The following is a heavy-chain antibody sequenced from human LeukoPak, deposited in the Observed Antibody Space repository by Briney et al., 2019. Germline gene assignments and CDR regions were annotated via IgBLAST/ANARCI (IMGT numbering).Heavy chain of an antibody. V-gene: IGHV3-7*01. CDR1: GFTFSSYW. D-gene: IGHD6-19*01. J-gene: IGHJ4*02. CDR2: IKQDGSEK. CDR3: AKGASSGWYGGWVDY. Sequence: PGGSLRLSCAASGFTFSSYWMSWVRQAPGKGLEWVANIKQDGSEKYYVDSVKGRFTISRDNAKNSLYLQMNSLRAEDTAVYYCAKGASSGWYGGWVDYWGQGTLVTVSS.